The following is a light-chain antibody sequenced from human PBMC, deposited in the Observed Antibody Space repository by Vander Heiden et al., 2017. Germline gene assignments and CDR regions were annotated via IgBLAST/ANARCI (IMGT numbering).Light chain of an antibody. J-gene: IGLJ2*01. CDR2: GKN. V-gene: IGLV3-19*01. Sequence: SSALTPAPAVSVALGQTVRITCQGDRLRSYYASWYQQKPGQAPVLVIYGKNNRPSGIPDRFSGSSSGNTASLTITGAQAEDEADYYCNSRDSSGNHVVFGGGTKLTVL. CDR1: RLRSYY. CDR3: NSRDSSGNHVV.